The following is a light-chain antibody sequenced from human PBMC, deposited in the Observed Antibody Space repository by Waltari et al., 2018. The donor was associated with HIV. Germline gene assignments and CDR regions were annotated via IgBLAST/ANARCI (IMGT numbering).Light chain of an antibody. J-gene: IGKJ4*01. CDR2: AAS. CDR3: QRRTNWPPEIT. CDR1: QSISSY. Sequence: DIQMTQSPSSLSASVGDRVTITCRASQSISSYLNWYQQKPGKAPKLLIYAASSLQSGVPSRFSGSGSGTDFTLTISSLEPEDFAIYYCQRRTNWPPEITFGGGSKVEIK. V-gene: IGKV1-39*01.